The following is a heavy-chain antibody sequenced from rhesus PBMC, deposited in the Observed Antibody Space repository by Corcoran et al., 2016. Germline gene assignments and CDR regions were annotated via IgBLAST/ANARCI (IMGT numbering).Heavy chain of an antibody. D-gene: IGHD6-31*01. V-gene: IGHV4-127*01. J-gene: IGHJ3*01. Sequence: QVQLRESGPGLVKPSETLSLTCVVSDYSISSIYGWPCLRHSPGQGLEWIEFIGGNNGLINQKPSLKSRMIISKDTSKNQFSLNLNSVTAADTAIYYCTRSAPEAGIDAFDFWGQGLRVTVSS. CDR2: IGGNNGLI. CDR3: TRSAPEAGIDAFDF. CDR1: DYSISSIYG.